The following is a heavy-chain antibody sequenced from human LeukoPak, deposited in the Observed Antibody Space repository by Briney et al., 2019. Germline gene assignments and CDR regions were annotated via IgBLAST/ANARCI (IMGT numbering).Heavy chain of an antibody. V-gene: IGHV3-48*01. J-gene: IGHJ4*02. D-gene: IGHD1-26*01. Sequence: EASETLSLTCTVSGGSISSSSYYWGWIRQPPGKGLEWVSYISISSSTIYYADSVKGRFTISRDNAKNSLYLQMNSLRAEDTAVYYCARAGGLVRSGTFGYWGQGTLVTVSS. CDR1: GGSISSSS. CDR3: ARAGGLVRSGTFGY. CDR2: ISISSSTI.